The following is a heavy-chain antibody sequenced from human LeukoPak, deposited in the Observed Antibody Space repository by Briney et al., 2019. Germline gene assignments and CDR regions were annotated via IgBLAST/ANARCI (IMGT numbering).Heavy chain of an antibody. CDR3: ARRFKQQPKAGWFDP. CDR2: IYYSGST. Sequence: PSETLSLTCTVSGGSISSSSSYHWAWMRQPPGKGLEWIGSIYYSGSTYYNPSLKSRVTISVDTSKNQFSLKLSSVTAADTAVYYRARRFKQQPKAGWFDPWGQGTLVTVSS. CDR1: GGSISSSSSYH. J-gene: IGHJ5*02. D-gene: IGHD6-13*01. V-gene: IGHV4-39*01.